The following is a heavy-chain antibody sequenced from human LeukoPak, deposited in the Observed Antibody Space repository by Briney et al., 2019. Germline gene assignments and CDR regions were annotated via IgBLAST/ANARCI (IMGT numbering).Heavy chain of an antibody. CDR2: ISHSGSP. J-gene: IGHJ4*02. Sequence: SETLSLTCTVSGASISSSYWSWIRQPPGKGLEWIGYISHSGSPNYNPSLKSRVTISVDTSKNQFSLKLTSVTAADTAVYHCARGAGRDFWSGYSDGLWGQGTLVTVSS. CDR3: ARGAGRDFWSGYSDGL. CDR1: GASISSSY. V-gene: IGHV4-59*01. D-gene: IGHD3-3*01.